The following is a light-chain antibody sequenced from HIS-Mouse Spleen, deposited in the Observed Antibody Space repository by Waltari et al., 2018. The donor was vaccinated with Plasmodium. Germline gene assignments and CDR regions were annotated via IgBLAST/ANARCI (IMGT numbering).Light chain of an antibody. V-gene: IGKV3-15*01. J-gene: IGKJ2*01. Sequence: SPRATKSVSSNFAWYQQKPGQAPRILIYGGSTRTTGSPARRSGSGAATELTLTISSMQSDDFAVYYCKQHNNWRPYTFGQGTKLEIK. CDR3: KQHNNWRPYT. CDR1: KSVSSN. CDR2: GGS.